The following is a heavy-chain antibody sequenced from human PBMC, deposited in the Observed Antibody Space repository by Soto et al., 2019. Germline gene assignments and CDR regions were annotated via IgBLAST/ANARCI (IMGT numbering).Heavy chain of an antibody. J-gene: IGHJ6*02. D-gene: IGHD1-26*01. Sequence: AGGSLRLSCAASGFTFSSYAMHWVRQAPGKGLEWVAVISYDGSNKYYADSVKGRFTISRDNSKNTLYLQMNSLRAEDTAVYYCARDLVGATIYYYYGMDVWGQGTTVTVSS. CDR1: GFTFSSYA. CDR3: ARDLVGATIYYYYGMDV. V-gene: IGHV3-30-3*01. CDR2: ISYDGSNK.